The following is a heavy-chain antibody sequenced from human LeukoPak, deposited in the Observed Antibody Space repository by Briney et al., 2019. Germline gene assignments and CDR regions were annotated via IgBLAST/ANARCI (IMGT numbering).Heavy chain of an antibody. V-gene: IGHV3-48*03. J-gene: IGHJ5*02. CDR2: ISSSGSTI. CDR3: ARQPRSSSWYVPHWFDP. Sequence: GGSLRLSCAASGFTFSSYEMNWVRQAPGKGLEWVSYISSSGSTIYYADSVKGRFTISRGNAKNSLYLQMNSLRAEDTAVYYCARQPRSSSWYVPHWFDPWGQGTLVTVSS. D-gene: IGHD6-13*01. CDR1: GFTFSSYE.